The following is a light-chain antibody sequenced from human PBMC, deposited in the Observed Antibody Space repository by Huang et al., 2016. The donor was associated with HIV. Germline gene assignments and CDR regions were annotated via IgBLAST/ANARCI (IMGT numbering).Light chain of an antibody. CDR1: QSLLNSKGYNY. Sequence: DIVMTQSPLSLPVTPGEPASISCRSSQSLLNSKGYNYLDWYLQKPGQSPQLLIYLGSNRASGVPDRFSGSGSGTDFTLKISRVEAEDIGIYYCIQALQTPRTFGQGTKVEIK. CDR3: IQALQTPRT. J-gene: IGKJ1*01. V-gene: IGKV2-28*01. CDR2: LGS.